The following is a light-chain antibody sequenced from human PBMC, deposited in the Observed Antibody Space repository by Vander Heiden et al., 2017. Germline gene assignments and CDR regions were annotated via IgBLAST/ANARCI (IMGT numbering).Light chain of an antibody. CDR2: DVS. J-gene: IGLJ3*02. V-gene: IGLV2-11*01. CDR3: CSYAGSYTFWGV. Sequence: QSALTQPRSVSGSPGQSVTISCTGTSSDVGGYNYVSWYKQHPGKAPKLMIYDVSKRPSGVPDRFSGSKSGNTASLTISGLQAEDEADYYCCSYAGSYTFWGVFGGGTKLTVL. CDR1: SSDVGGYNY.